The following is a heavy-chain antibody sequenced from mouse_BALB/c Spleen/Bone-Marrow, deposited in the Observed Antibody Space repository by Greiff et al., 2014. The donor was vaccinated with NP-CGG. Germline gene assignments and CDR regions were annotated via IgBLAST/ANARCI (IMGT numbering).Heavy chain of an antibody. J-gene: IGHJ2*01. V-gene: IGHV1-4*01. CDR1: GYTFTTYT. D-gene: IGHD2-3*01. CDR2: INPSSGYT. Sequence: VQLQQSGAEPARPGASVKMSCRASGYTFTTYTIHWVRQRPGQGLEWIGYINPSSGYTNYNQKFKDKATLTADKSSSTAYMQLSSLTSEDSAVYYCARRDDGYVFFDYWGQGTTLTVSS. CDR3: ARRDDGYVFFDY.